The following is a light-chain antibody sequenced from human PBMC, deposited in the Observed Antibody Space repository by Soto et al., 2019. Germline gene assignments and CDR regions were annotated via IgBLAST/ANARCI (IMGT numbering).Light chain of an antibody. CDR2: YAS. CDR1: QGISSY. J-gene: IGKJ4*01. V-gene: IGKV1D-43*01. Sequence: AIRMTQSPFSLSASVGDRVTITCWASQGISSYLAWYQQKPAKAPKLFIYYASILQSGVPSRFSGSGSGTDYTLTISSLQPEDFATYYCQQYYSTPPLTFGGGTKVEIK. CDR3: QQYYSTPPLT.